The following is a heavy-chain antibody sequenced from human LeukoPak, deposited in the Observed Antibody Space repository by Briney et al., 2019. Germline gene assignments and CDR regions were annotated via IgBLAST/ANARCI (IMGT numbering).Heavy chain of an antibody. J-gene: IGHJ4*02. CDR1: GFTSCGYN. V-gene: IGHV3-48*02. D-gene: IGHD6-19*01. Sequence: PGGSLRLSCAASGFTSCGYNMSWVPPAPGKRLEWLSYISSRDNTIYYAYSVKGRFTMSRDTTTNSLYLRMISTRDTATSEYNSATGDSSGWYFIDYWGQGTLVTVSS. CDR2: ISSRDNTI. CDR3: ATGDSSGWYFIDY.